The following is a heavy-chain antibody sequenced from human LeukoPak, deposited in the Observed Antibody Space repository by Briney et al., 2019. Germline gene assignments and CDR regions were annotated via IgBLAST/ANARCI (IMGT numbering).Heavy chain of an antibody. CDR1: GFTVSSFA. V-gene: IGHV3-23*01. Sequence: GGSLRLSCAASGFTVSSFAMSWVRQAPGKGLEWVSGLSDSDGGTHFADSVKGRFTFSRDNSKNTLYLQMNSLRAEDTALYYCAKGAGNFDWSYHDYWGQGTLVTVSS. J-gene: IGHJ4*02. CDR2: LSDSDGGT. D-gene: IGHD3-9*01. CDR3: AKGAGNFDWSYHDY.